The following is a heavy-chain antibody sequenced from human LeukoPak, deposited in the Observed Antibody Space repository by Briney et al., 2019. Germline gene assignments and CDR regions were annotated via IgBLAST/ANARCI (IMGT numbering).Heavy chain of an antibody. D-gene: IGHD5-18*01. Sequence: SETLSLTCTVSGGSISNYYWSWIRQPPGKGLEWIGYIYYSGNTNYNPSLKSRVTVSVDTSKNQFSLKLSSVTAADTAVYYCASLVDTAMSYWGQGTLVTVSS. CDR3: ASLVDTAMSY. CDR2: IYYSGNT. J-gene: IGHJ4*02. CDR1: GGSISNYY. V-gene: IGHV4-59*01.